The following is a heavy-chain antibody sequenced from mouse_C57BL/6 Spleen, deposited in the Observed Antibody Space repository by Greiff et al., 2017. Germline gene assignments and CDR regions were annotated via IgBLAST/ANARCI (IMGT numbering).Heavy chain of an antibody. CDR1: GYAFSSYC. Sequence: QVQLQQSGAELVKPGASVKISCKASGYAFSSYCMNWVKQRPGKGLEWIGQIYPGDGDTNYNGKFKGKATLTADKSSSTAYMQLSSLTSEDSAVYFCAREAITAVVADWGQGTLVTVSA. CDR2: IYPGDGDT. CDR3: AREAITAVVAD. V-gene: IGHV1-80*01. J-gene: IGHJ3*01. D-gene: IGHD1-1*01.